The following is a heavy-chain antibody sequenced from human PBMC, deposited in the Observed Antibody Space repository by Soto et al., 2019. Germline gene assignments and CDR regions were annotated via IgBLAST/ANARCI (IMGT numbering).Heavy chain of an antibody. CDR3: ARVNGWQYFDY. CDR1: GFTVSSNY. Sequence: EVQLVESGGGLVQHGGSLRLSCAASGFTVSSNYMTWVRQAPGKGLEWVSSIYTGGGTYYADSVKGRFTISRDNSKNTLYLQMNGLRAEDTAVYYCARVNGWQYFDYWGQGTLVIVSS. J-gene: IGHJ4*02. D-gene: IGHD6-19*01. CDR2: IYTGGGT. V-gene: IGHV3-66*01.